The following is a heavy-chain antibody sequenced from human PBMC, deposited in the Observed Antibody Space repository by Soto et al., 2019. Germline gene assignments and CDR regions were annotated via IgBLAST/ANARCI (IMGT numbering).Heavy chain of an antibody. V-gene: IGHV3-48*01. CDR1: GFTSSSYS. J-gene: IGHJ2*01. CDR3: ARVPGGWYFDL. Sequence: GGSLRLSCAASGFTSSSYSMNWVRQAPGKGLEWVSYISSSSSTIYYADSVKGRFTISRDNAKNSLYLQMNSLRAEDTAVYYCARVPGGWYFDLWGRGTLVTVSS. CDR2: ISSSSSTI.